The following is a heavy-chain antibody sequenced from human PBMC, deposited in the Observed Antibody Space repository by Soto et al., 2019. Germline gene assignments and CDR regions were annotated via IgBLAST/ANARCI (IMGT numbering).Heavy chain of an antibody. Sequence: SETLSLTCAVYGGSFSGYYWTWIRLPPGKGLEWIGEINHSGSTNYNPSLKSRVTISVDTSKNQFSLKLSSVTAADTAVYYCARGLVYDFRSGWSPASPTSRDYYGMDVWGQGTTVTVSS. D-gene: IGHD3-3*01. CDR3: ARGLVYDFRSGWSPASPTSRDYYGMDV. CDR1: GGSFSGYY. J-gene: IGHJ6*02. V-gene: IGHV4-34*01. CDR2: INHSGST.